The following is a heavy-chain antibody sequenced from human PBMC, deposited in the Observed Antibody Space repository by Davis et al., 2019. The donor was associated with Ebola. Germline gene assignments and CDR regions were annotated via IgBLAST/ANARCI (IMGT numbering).Heavy chain of an antibody. D-gene: IGHD6-13*01. CDR1: GGSISSYY. CDR2: IYYSGST. CDR3: ASSNFKYGSSWYFQLDY. Sequence: SETLSLTCTVSGGSISSYYWSWIRQPPGKGLEWIGYIYYSGSTNYNPSLKSRVTISVDTSKNQFSLKLSSVTAADTAVYYCASSNFKYGSSWYFQLDYWGQGTLVTVSS. V-gene: IGHV4-59*08. J-gene: IGHJ4*02.